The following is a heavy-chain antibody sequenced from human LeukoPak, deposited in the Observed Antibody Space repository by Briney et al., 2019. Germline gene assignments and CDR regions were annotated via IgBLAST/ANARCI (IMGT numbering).Heavy chain of an antibody. CDR3: ARDGRGYYFDY. V-gene: IGHV3-48*04. Sequence: PGRSLRLSCAASGFTFSSYGMHWVRQAPGKGLEWVSYISSSGSTIYYADSVKGRFTISRDNAKNSLYLQMNSLRAEDTAVYYCARDGRGYYFDYWGQGTLVTVSS. CDR2: ISSSGSTI. J-gene: IGHJ4*02. D-gene: IGHD3-10*01. CDR1: GFTFSSYG.